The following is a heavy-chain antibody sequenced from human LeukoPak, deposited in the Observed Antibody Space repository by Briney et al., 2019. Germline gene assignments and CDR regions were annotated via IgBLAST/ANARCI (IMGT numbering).Heavy chain of an antibody. Sequence: PSETLSLTCSVSGVSISSGSNYWGWISQPPGKTLEWIGSIYSSGNTYYNPSLKSRVIILIDTAKNHFSLNLSSVTAADTAVYYCARSDGYGLVGIWGQGTMVTVSS. V-gene: IGHV4-39*07. CDR1: GVSISSGSNY. J-gene: IGHJ3*02. CDR2: IYSSGNT. D-gene: IGHD3-10*01. CDR3: ARSDGYGLVGI.